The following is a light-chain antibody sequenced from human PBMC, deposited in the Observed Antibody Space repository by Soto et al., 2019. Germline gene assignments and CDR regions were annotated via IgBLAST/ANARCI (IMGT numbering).Light chain of an antibody. CDR3: QQYDAVVT. Sequence: EIVLTQSPGTLYFSPGERATLSCRASQSLTNNYFAWYQQKPGRALRLLIDGASTRATGIQYRFSGSGSGTDFTLNISRLDPEEVAVAYCQQYDAVVTFGQGTKVAI. J-gene: IGKJ1*01. CDR1: QSLTNNY. V-gene: IGKV3-20*01. CDR2: GAS.